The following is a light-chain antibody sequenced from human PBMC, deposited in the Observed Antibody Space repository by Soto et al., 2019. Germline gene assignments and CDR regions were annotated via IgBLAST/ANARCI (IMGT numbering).Light chain of an antibody. V-gene: IGKV1-39*01. CDR1: QNIGVY. CDR3: HQTAANPWA. J-gene: IGKJ1*01. Sequence: DIQMTQSPSSLSASVGDRVTITCRASQNIGVYLNWYQKKPGKAPKLLIHAASSLHSGVPSTFSGSGSGTDFALTISSLQPEDFATYYCHQTAANPWAFAQGPKVDTK. CDR2: AAS.